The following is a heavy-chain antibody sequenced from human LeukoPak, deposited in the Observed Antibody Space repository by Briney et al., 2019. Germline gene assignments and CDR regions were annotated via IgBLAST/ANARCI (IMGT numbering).Heavy chain of an antibody. CDR2: IYYTGST. D-gene: IGHD3-16*01. CDR1: GGSISSYY. CDR3: ARSGKSAYILDY. Sequence: KPSETLSLTCTVSGGSISSYYWSWIRQPPGKGLEWIGYIYYTGSTNYNPSLKSRVTISVDTSKNQFSLKLSSVTAADTGVYYCARSGKSAYILDYWGQGTLVTVSS. J-gene: IGHJ4*02. V-gene: IGHV4-59*01.